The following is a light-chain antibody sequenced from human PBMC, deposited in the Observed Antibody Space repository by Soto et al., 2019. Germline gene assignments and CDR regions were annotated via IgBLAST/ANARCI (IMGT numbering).Light chain of an antibody. CDR1: QSISSY. CDR3: QQSYSLPRT. CDR2: AAS. Sequence: DIQMTQSPSSLSASVGDRVTITCRASQSISSYLNWYQKKPGKAPKLLIYAASNLQSGVPSRFSGSGSGTDFTLTISSLQPEDFATYYCQQSYSLPRTFGQGTKVEIK. J-gene: IGKJ1*01. V-gene: IGKV1-39*01.